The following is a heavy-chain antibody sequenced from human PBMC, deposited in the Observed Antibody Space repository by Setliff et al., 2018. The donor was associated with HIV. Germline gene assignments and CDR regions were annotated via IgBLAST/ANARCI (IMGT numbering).Heavy chain of an antibody. CDR2: IYSSGRT. J-gene: IGHJ5*02. V-gene: IGHV4-4*07. CDR1: GGSISNYY. CDR3: AKDRYGSGSWYEGGWFDP. Sequence: SETLSLTCTVSGGSISNYYWSWIRQPAEKGLEWVGRIYSSGRTNYNPSLKSRVTISLDTSKNQFSLNLSSVTAADTAVYYCAKDRYGSGSWYEGGWFDPWGQGTLVTVSS. D-gene: IGHD3-10*01.